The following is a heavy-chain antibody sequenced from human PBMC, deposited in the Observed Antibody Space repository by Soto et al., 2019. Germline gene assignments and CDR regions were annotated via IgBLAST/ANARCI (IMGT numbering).Heavy chain of an antibody. CDR2: IYYSGST. J-gene: IGHJ5*02. Sequence: SETLSLTCTVSGGSISSYYWSWIRQPPGKGLEWIGYIYYSGSTNYNPSLKSRVTISVDTSKNQFSLKLSSVTAADTAVYYCATLGRHCSGGSCAAYWFDPWRQGTLVTVSS. CDR1: GGSISSYY. D-gene: IGHD2-15*01. CDR3: ATLGRHCSGGSCAAYWFDP. V-gene: IGHV4-59*01.